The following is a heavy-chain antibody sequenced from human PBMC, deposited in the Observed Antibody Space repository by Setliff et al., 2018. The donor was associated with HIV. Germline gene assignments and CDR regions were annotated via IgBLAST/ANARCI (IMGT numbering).Heavy chain of an antibody. CDR2: IHFDGRDS. V-gene: IGHV3-30*02. CDR3: ALLWPFDY. Sequence: GGSLRLSCAASGFIFGNFGLHWVRQAPGEGLEWVTFIHFDGRDSYYANSVRGRFTISRDNSQKMLWLQMNNLRPEDTAIYYCALLWPFDYWGQGTQVTVSS. J-gene: IGHJ4*02. D-gene: IGHD1-26*01. CDR1: GFIFGNFG.